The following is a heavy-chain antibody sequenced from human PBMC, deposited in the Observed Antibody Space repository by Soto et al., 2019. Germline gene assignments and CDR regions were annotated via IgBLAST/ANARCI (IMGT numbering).Heavy chain of an antibody. J-gene: IGHJ5*01. CDR3: VRLTGNSWLDY. CDR1: GDSVSSDSVT. D-gene: IGHD7-27*01. Sequence: SQTLSLTCAISGDSVSSDSVTWNWIRQSPSRGLEWLGRTYYRSKWYSDYALSVKSRVTINADMSKNQVSLQLNSVTPEDSAVYYCVRLTGNSWLDYWGQGTLVTAPQ. CDR2: TYYRSKWYS. V-gene: IGHV6-1*01.